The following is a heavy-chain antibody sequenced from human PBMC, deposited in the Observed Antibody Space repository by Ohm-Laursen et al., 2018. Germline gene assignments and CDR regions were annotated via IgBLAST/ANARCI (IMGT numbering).Heavy chain of an antibody. V-gene: IGHV3-72*01. D-gene: IGHD1-20*01. Sequence: SLRLSCAASGFTFSDYYMSWVRQAPGKGLEWVGRTRNKANSYTTEYAASVKGRFTISRDDSKNSLYLQMNSLKTEDTAVYYCARVTDYYFDYWGQGTLVTVSS. CDR3: ARVTDYYFDY. CDR1: GFTFSDYY. J-gene: IGHJ4*02. CDR2: TRNKANSYTT.